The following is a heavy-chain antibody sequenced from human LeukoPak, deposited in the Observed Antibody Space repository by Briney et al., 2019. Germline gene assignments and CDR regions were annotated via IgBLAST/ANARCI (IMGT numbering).Heavy chain of an antibody. CDR3: ARGPDYDYVWGSYRYTQDQYYFDY. J-gene: IGHJ4*02. V-gene: IGHV3-48*01. Sequence: GGSLRLSCAASVFTFSSYSMNWVRQAPGKGLVGVSYISSSSSTIYYADSVKGRFTISRDNSKNTLCLQMNSLRAEDTAVYYCARGPDYDYVWGSYRYTQDQYYFDYWGQGTLVTVSS. CDR1: VFTFSSYS. CDR2: ISSSSSTI. D-gene: IGHD3-16*02.